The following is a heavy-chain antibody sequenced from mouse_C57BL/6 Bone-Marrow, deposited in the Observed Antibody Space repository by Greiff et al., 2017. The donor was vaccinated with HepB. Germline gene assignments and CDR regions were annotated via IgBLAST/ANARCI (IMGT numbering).Heavy chain of an antibody. CDR3: TRSGYYASWFAY. D-gene: IGHD2-3*01. V-gene: IGHV6-6*01. Sequence: DVMLVESGGGLVQPGGSLKLSCAASGFTFSDAWMDWVSQSPEKGLEWVAEIRNKANNHATYYAESVNGRFTISSDDSKSSVYLQMISLRAEDTGIYYCTRSGYYASWFAYWGQGTLVTVSA. CDR2: IRNKANNHAT. CDR1: GFTFSDAW. J-gene: IGHJ3*01.